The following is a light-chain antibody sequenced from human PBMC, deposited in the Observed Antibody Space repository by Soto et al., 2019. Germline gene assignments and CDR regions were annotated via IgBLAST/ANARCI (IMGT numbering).Light chain of an antibody. CDR2: AAS. V-gene: IGKV3-20*01. CDR1: QSVTSTY. Sequence: DIVLAQSPGTLSLSPGERATLSCRASQSVTSTYLSWYQQKPGQAPRLLFYAASSRAMGVPDRFTGSGSGTDFTLTINRLEPEDFAVYYCQHYGRSPTFGPGTKVEMK. CDR3: QHYGRSPT. J-gene: IGKJ1*01.